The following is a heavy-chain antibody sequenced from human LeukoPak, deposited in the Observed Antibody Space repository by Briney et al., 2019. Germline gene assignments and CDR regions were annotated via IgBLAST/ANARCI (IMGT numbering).Heavy chain of an antibody. CDR1: GGSFSGYY. V-gene: IGHV4-34*01. J-gene: IGHJ6*02. CDR2: INHSGST. Sequence: SETLSLTCAVYGGSFSGYYWSWIRQPPGKGLEWIWEINHSGSTNYNPSLKSRVTISVDTSKNQFSLKLSSVTAADTAVYYCARSMIVVVIHYYYYYGMDVWGQGTTVTVSS. D-gene: IGHD3-22*01. CDR3: ARSMIVVVIHYYYYYGMDV.